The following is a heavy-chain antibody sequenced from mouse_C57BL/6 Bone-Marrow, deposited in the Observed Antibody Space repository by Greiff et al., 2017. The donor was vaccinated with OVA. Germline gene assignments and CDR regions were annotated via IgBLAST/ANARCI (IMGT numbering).Heavy chain of an antibody. CDR1: GYTFTSYW. V-gene: IGHV1-53*01. D-gene: IGHD1-1*01. CDR3: ARRALLLRYGMDY. CDR2: INPRNGGT. J-gene: IGHJ4*01. Sequence: QVQLQQPGTELVKPGASGYTFTSYWMHWVKQRPGQGLEWIGNINPRNGGTTYNEKFKSKATLTVDKSSSTAYMQLSSLTSEDSAVDYCARRALLLRYGMDYWGQGTSVTVSS.